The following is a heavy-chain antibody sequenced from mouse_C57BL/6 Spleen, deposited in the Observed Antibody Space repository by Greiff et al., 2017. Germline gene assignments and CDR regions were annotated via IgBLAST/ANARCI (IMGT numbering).Heavy chain of an antibody. Sequence: QVQLQPSGAELVRPGASVTLSCQASGYTFTDYDMHWVKQTPVHGLEWIGAIDPETGGTAYNQKFKGKAILTADKASSTAYMELRSLTSEVSAVYYCTRNDGYLDYWGQGTTLTVSS. CDR3: TRNDGYLDY. CDR1: GYTFTDYD. D-gene: IGHD2-3*01. CDR2: IDPETGGT. V-gene: IGHV1-15*01. J-gene: IGHJ2*01.